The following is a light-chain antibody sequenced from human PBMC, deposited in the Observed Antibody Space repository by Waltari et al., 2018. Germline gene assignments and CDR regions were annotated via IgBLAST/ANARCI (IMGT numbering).Light chain of an antibody. CDR2: EGN. Sequence: QSALTQPASVSGSPGQSITISCTGPSSDVGNYNLVSWYQQHPGKAPKLMIYEGNKRPSGVCNRFSGSKAGNMASLTISGLQAEDEADYYCCSYAGSSAPRVFGGGTKLTVL. J-gene: IGLJ3*02. V-gene: IGLV2-23*01. CDR3: CSYAGSSAPRV. CDR1: SSDVGNYNL.